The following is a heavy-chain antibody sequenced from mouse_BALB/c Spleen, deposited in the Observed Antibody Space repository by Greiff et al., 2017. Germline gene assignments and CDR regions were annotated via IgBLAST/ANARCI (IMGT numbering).Heavy chain of an antibody. CDR2: ISSGGSYT. Sequence: EVQVVESGGDLVKPGGSLKLSCAASGFTFSSYGMSWVRQTPDKRLEWVATISSGGSYTYYPDSVKGRFTISRDNAKNTLYLQMSSLKSEDTAMYYCARTRYDEENYFDYWGQGTTLTVSS. CDR3: ARTRYDEENYFDY. D-gene: IGHD2-14*01. J-gene: IGHJ2*01. CDR1: GFTFSSYG. V-gene: IGHV5-6*01.